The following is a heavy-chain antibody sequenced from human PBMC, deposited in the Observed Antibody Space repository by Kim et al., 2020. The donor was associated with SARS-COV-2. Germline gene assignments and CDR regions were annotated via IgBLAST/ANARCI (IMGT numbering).Heavy chain of an antibody. V-gene: IGHV1-18*01. D-gene: IGHD3-3*01. Sequence: DQELQGRVTMTTDPSTSTAYMELRSLRSDDTAVYYCARGNYDFDLPFDYWGQGTLVTVSS. J-gene: IGHJ4*02. CDR3: ARGNYDFDLPFDY.